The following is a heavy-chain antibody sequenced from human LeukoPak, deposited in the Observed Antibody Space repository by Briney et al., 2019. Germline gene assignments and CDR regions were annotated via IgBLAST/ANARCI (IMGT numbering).Heavy chain of an antibody. Sequence: PGGSLRLSCAASGFSFSTYEMNWVRQAPGKGLEWVSYMSGRGDTIYYADSVQGRFTISRDNAKNSLYLQMNSLRAGDTAVYYCARGGSTFGRLIVHDAFDIWGQGTMVTVSS. CDR3: ARGGSTFGRLIVHDAFDI. CDR2: MSGRGDTI. CDR1: GFSFSTYE. D-gene: IGHD3-16*02. J-gene: IGHJ3*02. V-gene: IGHV3-48*03.